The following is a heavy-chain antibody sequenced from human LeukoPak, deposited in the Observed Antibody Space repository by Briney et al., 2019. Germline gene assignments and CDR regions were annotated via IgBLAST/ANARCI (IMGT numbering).Heavy chain of an antibody. CDR3: ARDRRNFWSGYSKPLDH. CDR1: GGSISTYY. V-gene: IGHV4-4*07. CDR2: IYTSGST. D-gene: IGHD3-3*01. Sequence: PSETLSLTCTVSGGSISTYYWSWIRQPVGKGLEWIGLIYTSGSTYYTPSLQGRVTISVDTSKNQFSLKLSSVTAADTAVYYCARDRRNFWSGYSKPLDHWGQGTLVTVSS. J-gene: IGHJ4*02.